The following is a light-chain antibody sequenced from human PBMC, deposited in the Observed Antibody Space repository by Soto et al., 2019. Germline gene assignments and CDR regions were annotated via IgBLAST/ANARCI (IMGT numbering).Light chain of an antibody. Sequence: DIQMTQSPSSVSASVGDRVTITCRASQGISTWLAWYQQKPGKAPKLLIYAASSLQTGVPSRFSGSGAVTDFLLTISSLQPEDFGTYYCQQANTFPYTFGQGTNLEIK. CDR2: AAS. J-gene: IGKJ2*01. V-gene: IGKV1-12*01. CDR3: QQANTFPYT. CDR1: QGISTW.